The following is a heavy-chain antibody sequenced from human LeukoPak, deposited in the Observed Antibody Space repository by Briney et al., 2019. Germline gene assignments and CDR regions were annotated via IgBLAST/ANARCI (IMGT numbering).Heavy chain of an antibody. CDR1: GYIFTSYG. CDR2: ISVYNGNT. V-gene: IGHV1-18*01. J-gene: IGHJ5*02. Sequence: ASVKVPCKASGYIFTSYGISWVRQAPGQGLEWMGWISVYNGNTNYPQRLQGRVTMTTDTSTTTAYMELRSLRFDDTAVYYCARDINGYYYDSHGYYPTDLWGQGTLVTVSS. CDR3: ARDINGYYYDSHGYYPTDL. D-gene: IGHD3-22*01.